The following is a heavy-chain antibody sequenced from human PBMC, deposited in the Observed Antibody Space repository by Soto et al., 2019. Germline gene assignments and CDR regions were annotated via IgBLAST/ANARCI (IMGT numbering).Heavy chain of an antibody. J-gene: IGHJ4*02. CDR1: GVSTSNNY. CDR2: IYYRGTT. V-gene: IGHV4-59*01. D-gene: IGHD2-2*01. Sequence: QVQLQESGPGLVKHSETLSFTCSVSGVSTSNNYWTWIRKPTGQGPEWIGRIYYRGTTNYNASFNSRVTISVDTSKNQLSLKLTSVITADTAVYYCARGGGSPYHDHEFDYWGQGILCTVSS. CDR3: ARGGGSPYHDHEFDY.